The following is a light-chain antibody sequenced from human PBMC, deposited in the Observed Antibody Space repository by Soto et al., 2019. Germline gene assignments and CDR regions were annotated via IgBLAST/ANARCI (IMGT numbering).Light chain of an antibody. Sequence: EIVLTQSPGTLSLSPGERATLSCRASQSVSSSYLAWYQQKPGQAPRLLIYGASSRVTGIPDRFSGSGSGTDFTLTISRLEPEDVAVYYCQQYGSSPPWTFGQGTNVEIK. CDR3: QQYGSSPPWT. J-gene: IGKJ1*01. V-gene: IGKV3-20*01. CDR2: GAS. CDR1: QSVSSSY.